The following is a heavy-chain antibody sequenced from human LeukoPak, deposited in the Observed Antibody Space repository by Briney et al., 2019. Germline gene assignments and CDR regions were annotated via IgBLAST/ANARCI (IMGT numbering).Heavy chain of an antibody. Sequence: GGSLRLSCAASGFTFRIFAMSWVRQAPGKGLQWLSAITNGGESTYYTDSVKGRFTISRDNSKNTLYLLMESLRVEDTAIYYCAKGMGGFDYWGQGTLVTVSS. J-gene: IGHJ4*02. CDR1: GFTFRIFA. CDR2: ITNGGEST. CDR3: AKGMGGFDY. D-gene: IGHD1-26*01. V-gene: IGHV3-23*01.